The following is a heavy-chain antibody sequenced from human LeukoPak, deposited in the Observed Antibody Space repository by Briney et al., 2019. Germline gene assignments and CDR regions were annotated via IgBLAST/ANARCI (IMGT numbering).Heavy chain of an antibody. CDR1: GDSISTTGYF. CDR3: AGTGIRNWFDP. J-gene: IGHJ5*02. V-gene: IGHV4-39*01. CDR2: IFKSGNT. Sequence: SETLSLTCSVPGDSISTTGYFWVWIRQSPGRDLEWIGSIFKSGNTFYNMSLKSRVTISVDTSKNEFSLSLTSVTAADTAVYYCAGTGIRNWFDPWGQGILVTVSS. D-gene: IGHD1-14*01.